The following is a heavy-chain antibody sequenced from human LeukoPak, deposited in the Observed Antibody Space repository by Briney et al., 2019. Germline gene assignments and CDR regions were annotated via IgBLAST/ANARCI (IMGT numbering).Heavy chain of an antibody. CDR2: ISGSGGST. CDR1: GFTFSSYA. D-gene: IGHD1-7*01. V-gene: IGHV3-23*01. Sequence: GGSLRLSCAASGFTFSSYAMSWVRQAPGKGLEWVSAISGSGGSTYYADSVKGRFTISRDNSKSTLYLQMNSLRAEDTAVYYCAKTQRSTNWNLDTTSFDYWGQGTLVTVSS. J-gene: IGHJ4*02. CDR3: AKTQRSTNWNLDTTSFDY.